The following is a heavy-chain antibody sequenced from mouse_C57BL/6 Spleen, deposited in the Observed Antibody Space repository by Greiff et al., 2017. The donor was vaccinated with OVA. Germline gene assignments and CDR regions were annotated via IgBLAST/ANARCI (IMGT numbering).Heavy chain of an antibody. D-gene: IGHD1-1*01. CDR3: TTVYYGSSPFAY. Sequence: DVQLQESGAELVRPGASVKLSCTASGFNIKDYYMHWVKQRPEQGLEWIGRIDPEDGDTEYAPKFQGKATMTADTSSNTAYLQLSSLTSEDTAVYYCTTVYYGSSPFAYWGQGTLVTVSA. V-gene: IGHV14-1*01. CDR2: IDPEDGDT. J-gene: IGHJ3*01. CDR1: GFNIKDYY.